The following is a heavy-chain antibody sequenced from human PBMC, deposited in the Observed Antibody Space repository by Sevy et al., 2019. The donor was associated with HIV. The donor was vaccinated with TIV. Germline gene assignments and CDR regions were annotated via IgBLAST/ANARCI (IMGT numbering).Heavy chain of an antibody. CDR1: GGSISSYY. V-gene: IGHV4-59*01. D-gene: IGHD3-10*01. CDR3: ARSLWIGVFTIHHGMDV. J-gene: IGHJ6*02. CDR2: IYYSGST. Sequence: SETLSLTCTVSGGSISSYYWSWIRQPPGKGLEWIGYIYYSGSTNYNPSLKRRVTISVDTSKNQFSLKLSSVTAADTAVYYCARSLWIGVFTIHHGMDVWGQGTTVTVSS.